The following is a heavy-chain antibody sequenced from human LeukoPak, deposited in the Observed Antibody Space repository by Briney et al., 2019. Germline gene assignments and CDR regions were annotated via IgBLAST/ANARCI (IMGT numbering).Heavy chain of an antibody. CDR3: AKAPVTSCRGAYCYPFDY. CDR1: GFTFSSYW. CDR2: INSDGINT. J-gene: IGHJ4*02. Sequence: PGGSLRLSCAASGFTFSSYWMHWVRQAPGKGLVWVSRINSDGINTSYADSVRGRFTISRDSSKNTLYLQMNSLRAEDAAVYYCAKAPVTSCRGAYCYPFDYWGQGTLVTVSS. D-gene: IGHD2-21*01. V-gene: IGHV3-74*01.